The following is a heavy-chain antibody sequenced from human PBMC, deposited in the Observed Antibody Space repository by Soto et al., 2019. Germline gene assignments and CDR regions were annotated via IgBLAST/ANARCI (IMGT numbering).Heavy chain of an antibody. CDR1: GASITTYY. V-gene: IGHV4-59*01. CDR2: IYHTGVT. Sequence: QVQLQESGPGLVKPSETLSLTCTVSGASITTYYWSWFRQPPGQGLESLGYIYHTGVTNSNPSLRGLLSISIDTAKNQFSLKLSSVTSADTAIYYCARTARVPDFWGPGILVTVSS. J-gene: IGHJ4*02. CDR3: ARTARVPDF. D-gene: IGHD2-2*01.